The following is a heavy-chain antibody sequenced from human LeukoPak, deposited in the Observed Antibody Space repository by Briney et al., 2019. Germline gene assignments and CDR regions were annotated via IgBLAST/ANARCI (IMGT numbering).Heavy chain of an antibody. V-gene: IGHV1-18*04. CDR2: ISADNGNT. J-gene: IGHJ6*02. CDR3: ARGQGFLEWLPIYYYYYGMDV. Sequence: ASVKVSCKGSGYTLSNHAFSWVRQAPGQGLEWMGWISADNGNTNHAQKFQGRVSLTTDTSTSTAYMELRSLRSEDTAVYYCARGQGFLEWLPIYYYYYGMDVWGQGTTVTVSS. CDR1: GYTLSNHA. D-gene: IGHD3-3*01.